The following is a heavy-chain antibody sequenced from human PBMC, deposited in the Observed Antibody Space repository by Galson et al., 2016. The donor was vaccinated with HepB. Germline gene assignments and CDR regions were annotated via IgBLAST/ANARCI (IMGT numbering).Heavy chain of an antibody. CDR3: ARHGGYYDIGDAFDI. J-gene: IGHJ3*02. V-gene: IGHV4-39*01. CDR2: IFYSGST. CDR1: GGSISSSNYY. D-gene: IGHD3-9*01. Sequence: SETLSLTCTVSGGSISSSNYYWGWIRQPPGKGLEWIGIIFYSGSTYCNPSLKSRVTISVDTSKNQFSLKLSSVTAADTAVYYCARHGGYYDIGDAFDIWGQGTMVTVSS.